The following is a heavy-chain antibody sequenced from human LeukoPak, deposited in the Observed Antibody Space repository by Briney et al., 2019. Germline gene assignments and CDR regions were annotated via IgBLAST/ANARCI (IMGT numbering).Heavy chain of an antibody. CDR1: GFTFSSYW. CDR3: ARRIQGMAPYYFDY. J-gene: IGHJ4*02. CDR2: INSDGGST. Sequence: GGSLRLSCTASGFTFSSYWMHWVRQAPGKWLMWVSRINSDGGSTSYADSVKGRFTISRDNAKNTLYLQMNSLRAEDTAVYYCARRIQGMAPYYFDYWGQGTLVTVSS. D-gene: IGHD5-24*01. V-gene: IGHV3-74*01.